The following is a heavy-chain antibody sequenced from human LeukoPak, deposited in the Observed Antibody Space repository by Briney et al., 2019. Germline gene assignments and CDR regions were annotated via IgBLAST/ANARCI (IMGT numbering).Heavy chain of an antibody. CDR1: GYTFTGYY. CDR2: INPNSGCT. J-gene: IGHJ3*02. D-gene: IGHD2-21*02. CDR3: ARELRDAFDI. V-gene: IGHV1-2*06. Sequence: ASVKVSCKASGYTFTGYYMHWVRHAPGQGLESMGRINPNSGCTNYAQKFQGRVTMTRDTSISTAYMELSRLRSDDTAVYYCARELRDAFDIWGQGTMVTVSS.